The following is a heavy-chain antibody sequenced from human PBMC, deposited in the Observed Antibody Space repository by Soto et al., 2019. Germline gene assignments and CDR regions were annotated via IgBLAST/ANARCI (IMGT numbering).Heavy chain of an antibody. J-gene: IGHJ4*02. Sequence: PSETLSLTCTVSGGSINGYYWSWLRQPPGKGLEWIGYIYNIGSTNYNPSLRSRVTMSIDTSQEQFSLKLSSVTAADTAVYYCAREQCWWGQGSLVTVSS. CDR3: AREQCW. CDR1: GGSINGYY. D-gene: IGHD4-4*01. CDR2: IYNIGST. V-gene: IGHV4-59*12.